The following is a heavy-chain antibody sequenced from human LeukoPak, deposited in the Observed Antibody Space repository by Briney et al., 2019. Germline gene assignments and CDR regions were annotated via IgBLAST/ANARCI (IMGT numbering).Heavy chain of an antibody. V-gene: IGHV3-23*01. CDR2: ISGSGGST. D-gene: IGHD1-26*01. J-gene: IGHJ4*02. Sequence: GGTLRLSCAASGFTFSSYGMSWVRQAPGKGLEWVSAISGSGGSTYYADSVKGRFTISRDNSKNTPYLQMNSLRAEDTAVYYCAKGAHWRGATNPIDYWGQGTLVTVSS. CDR3: AKGAHWRGATNPIDY. CDR1: GFTFSSYG.